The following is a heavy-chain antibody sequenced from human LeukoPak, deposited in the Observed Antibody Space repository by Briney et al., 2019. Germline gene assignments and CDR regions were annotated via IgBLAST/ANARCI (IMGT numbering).Heavy chain of an antibody. V-gene: IGHV1-46*01. CDR2: INPSGGST. D-gene: IGHD6-13*01. CDR3: AKLAAAGTAHYYFDY. CDR1: GYTFTSYH. Sequence: GASVKVSCKASGYTFTSYHMHWVRQAPGQGLEIMGIINPSGGSTTYAQQFQGRVTMPRDTSTSTVYMELSSLRSEDTAVYYCAKLAAAGTAHYYFDYWGQGTLVTVSS. J-gene: IGHJ4*02.